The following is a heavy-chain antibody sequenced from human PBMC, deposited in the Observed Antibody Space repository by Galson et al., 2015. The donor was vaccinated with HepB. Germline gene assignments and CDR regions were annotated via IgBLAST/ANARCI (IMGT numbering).Heavy chain of an antibody. CDR3: ARGTLAVAGTYNWYFDL. CDR2: IWYDGSNK. D-gene: IGHD6-19*01. Sequence: SLRLSCAASGFTFSSYGMHWVRQAPGKGLEWVAVIWYDGSNKYYADSVKGRFTISRDNYKNTLYLQMNSLRAEDTAVYYCARGTLAVAGTYNWYFDLWGRGTLVTVSS. V-gene: IGHV3-33*01. CDR1: GFTFSSYG. J-gene: IGHJ2*01.